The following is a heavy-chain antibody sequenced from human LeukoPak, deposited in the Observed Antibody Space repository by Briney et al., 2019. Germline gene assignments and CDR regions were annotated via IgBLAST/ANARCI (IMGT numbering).Heavy chain of an antibody. J-gene: IGHJ1*01. V-gene: IGHV3-7*01. CDR2: IPDDGSET. D-gene: IGHD5-24*01. CDR3: ARGWATIPD. CDR1: GFNFSINW. Sequence: GGSLRLSCSASGFNFSINWMTWVRQAPGKGLEWVANIPDDGSETNYVDSVKGRFIISRDNAKNSLSLQMNSLREEDTALYYCARGWATIPDWGQGTLVTVSS.